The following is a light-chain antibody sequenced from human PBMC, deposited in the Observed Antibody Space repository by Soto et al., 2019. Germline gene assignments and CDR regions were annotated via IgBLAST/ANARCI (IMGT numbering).Light chain of an antibody. V-gene: IGLV2-14*03. CDR3: SSYVL. Sequence: QSVLTQPASVSGSPGQSITISCTGTSSDIGASDYVSWYQQHPDKAPKLMIYDVNYRPSGVASRFSGSKSANTASLTISGLQAEDEADYVCSSYVLFGGGTKVTVL. CDR2: DVN. J-gene: IGLJ2*01. CDR1: SSDIGASDY.